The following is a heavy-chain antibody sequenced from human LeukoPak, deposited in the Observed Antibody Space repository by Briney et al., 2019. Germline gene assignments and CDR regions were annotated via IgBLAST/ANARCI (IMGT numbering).Heavy chain of an antibody. CDR1: GGTFSSYA. V-gene: IGHV1-2*04. Sequence: ASVKVSCKASGGTFSSYAISWVRQAPGQGLEWMGWINPNSGGTNYAQKFQGWVTMTRDTSISTAYMELSRLRSDDTAVYYCARGSRSSSWYDRLYYFDYWGQGTLVTVSS. J-gene: IGHJ4*02. CDR3: ARGSRSSSWYDRLYYFDY. CDR2: INPNSGGT. D-gene: IGHD6-13*01.